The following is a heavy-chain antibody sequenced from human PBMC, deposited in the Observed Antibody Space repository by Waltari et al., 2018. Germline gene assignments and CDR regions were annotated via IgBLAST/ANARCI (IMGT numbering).Heavy chain of an antibody. D-gene: IGHD3-3*01. V-gene: IGHV4-59*01. CDR1: GGSIRTYY. CDR3: ARDRVDYDFWSGYRDAFDI. J-gene: IGHJ3*02. CDR2: IYYSGST. Sequence: QVQLQESGPGLVKPSETLSLTCTVSGGSIRTYYWSWLRQPPGQGLEWIGYIYYSGSTNYNPSLKSRVTISVDTSKNQFSLKLSSVAAADTAVYYCARDRVDYDFWSGYRDAFDIWGQGTMVTVSS.